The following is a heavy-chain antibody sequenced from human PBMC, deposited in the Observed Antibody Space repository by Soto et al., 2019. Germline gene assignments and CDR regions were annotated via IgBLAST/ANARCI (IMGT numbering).Heavy chain of an antibody. CDR3: ARDFIPYYDFWSGYFYYGMDV. J-gene: IGHJ6*02. V-gene: IGHV1-46*01. Sequence: ASVKVSCKASGYTFTSYYMHWVRQAPGQGLEWMGIINPSGGSTSYAQKFHGRVTMTRDTSTSTVYIELSSLRSEDTAVYYCARDFIPYYDFWSGYFYYGMDVWGQGTTVTVSS. CDR1: GYTFTSYY. D-gene: IGHD3-3*01. CDR2: INPSGGST.